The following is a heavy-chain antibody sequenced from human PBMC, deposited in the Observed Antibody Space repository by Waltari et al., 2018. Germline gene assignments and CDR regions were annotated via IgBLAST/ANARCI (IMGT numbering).Heavy chain of an antibody. CDR3: AKFLGSRAFDI. Sequence: EVQLVESGGGLVQPGGSLRLSCAASGFTFSSYSMNWVRQAPGKGLEWVSYISSSSTIYYADSVKGRFTISRDNSKNTLYLQMNSLRAEDTAVYYCAKFLGSRAFDIWGQGTMVTVSS. CDR2: ISSSSTI. J-gene: IGHJ3*02. CDR1: GFTFSSYS. V-gene: IGHV3-48*01. D-gene: IGHD3-10*01.